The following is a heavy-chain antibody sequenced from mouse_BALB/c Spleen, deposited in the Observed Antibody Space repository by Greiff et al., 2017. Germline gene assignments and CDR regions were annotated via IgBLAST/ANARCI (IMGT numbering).Heavy chain of an antibody. J-gene: IGHJ4*01. V-gene: IGHV1-9*01. Sequence: QVQLQQSGAELMKPGASVKISCKATGYTFSSYWIEWVKQRPGHGLEWIGEILPGSGSTNYNEKFKGKATFTADTSSNTAYMQLSSLTSEDSAVYYCASLGPDYAMDYWGQGTSVTVSS. CDR2: ILPGSGST. CDR1: GYTFSSYW. D-gene: IGHD4-1*01. CDR3: ASLGPDYAMDY.